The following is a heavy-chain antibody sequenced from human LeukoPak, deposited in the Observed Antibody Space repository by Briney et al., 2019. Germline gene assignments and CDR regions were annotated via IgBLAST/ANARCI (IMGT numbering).Heavy chain of an antibody. CDR1: GYTFTIYY. Sequence: ASVTVSCKASGYTFTIYYMHWVRQAPGQGLEWMGIINPSGGSRSYAQKFQGRVTMTRDTSTSTVYMELSSLRSEDTAVYYCARASGPKGRKFDYWGRGTLVTVSS. CDR2: INPSGGSR. J-gene: IGHJ4*02. CDR3: ARASGPKGRKFDY. D-gene: IGHD1-14*01. V-gene: IGHV1-46*01.